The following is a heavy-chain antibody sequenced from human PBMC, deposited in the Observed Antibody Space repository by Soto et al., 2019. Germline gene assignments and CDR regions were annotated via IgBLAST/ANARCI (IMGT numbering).Heavy chain of an antibody. CDR2: ISYDGRHQ. J-gene: IGHJ4*02. D-gene: IGHD5-12*01. CDR1: GFTFGSYG. V-gene: IGHV3-30*03. CDR3: ARELDIPPDYYFDC. Sequence: GGSLRLSCAASGFTFGSYGMHWVRQAPGKGLEWVAMISYDGRHQYYADSVKGRFTISRDNFKDTLYLQMNGLTPEDTAIYFCARELDIPPDYYFDCWGQGNLVP.